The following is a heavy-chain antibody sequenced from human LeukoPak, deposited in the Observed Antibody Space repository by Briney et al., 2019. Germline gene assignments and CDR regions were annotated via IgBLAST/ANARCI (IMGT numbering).Heavy chain of an antibody. D-gene: IGHD2-15*01. J-gene: IGHJ3*02. Sequence: PGGSLRLSCAASGFTFDDYGMSWVRQAPGKGLEWVSGINWNGGSTGYADSVKGRFTISRDNAKNSLYLQMNSLRAEDTALYYCARGWEVGGYWRCGSFFDAFYILGQGTNVTVSS. V-gene: IGHV3-20*04. CDR1: GFTFDDYG. CDR3: ARGWEVGGYWRCGSFFDAFYI. CDR2: INWNGGST.